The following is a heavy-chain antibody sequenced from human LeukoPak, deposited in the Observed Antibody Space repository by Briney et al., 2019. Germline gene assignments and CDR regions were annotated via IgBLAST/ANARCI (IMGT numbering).Heavy chain of an antibody. J-gene: IGHJ4*02. CDR1: GFTFSSYA. V-gene: IGHV3-23*01. D-gene: IGHD3-22*01. Sequence: GSLRLSCAASGFTFSSYAMSWVRQAPGKGLEWVSAISGSGGSTYYADSVKGRFTISRDNSKNTLYLQMNSLRAEDTAVYYCAKDPHYHDSSGYSGPYYFDYWGQGTLVTVSS. CDR3: AKDPHYHDSSGYSGPYYFDY. CDR2: ISGSGGST.